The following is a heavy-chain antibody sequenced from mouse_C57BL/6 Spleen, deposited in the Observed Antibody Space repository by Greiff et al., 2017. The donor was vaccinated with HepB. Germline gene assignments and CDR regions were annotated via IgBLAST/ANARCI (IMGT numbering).Heavy chain of an antibody. D-gene: IGHD2-4*01. J-gene: IGHJ4*01. Sequence: DVHLVESGGGLVKPGGSLKLSCAASGFTFSSYAMSWVRQTPEKRLEWVATISDGGSYTYYPDNVKGRFTISRDNAKNNLYLQMSHLKSEDTAMYYCASSMYDYEGYYAMDYWGQGTSVTVSS. CDR3: ASSMYDYEGYYAMDY. CDR1: GFTFSSYA. CDR2: ISDGGSYT. V-gene: IGHV5-4*01.